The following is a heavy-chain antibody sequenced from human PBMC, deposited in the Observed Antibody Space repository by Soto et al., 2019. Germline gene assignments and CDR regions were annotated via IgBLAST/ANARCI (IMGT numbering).Heavy chain of an antibody. J-gene: IGHJ4*02. D-gene: IGHD3-9*01. CDR2: IIPIFGTA. CDR1: GGTFSSYA. CDR3: SRDHPDLTIFDG. Sequence: QVQLVQSGAEVKKPGSSVKVSCKASGGTFSSYAISWVRQAPGQVLEWMGGIIPIFGTANYAQKFQGRVTITADESTSTAYMELSSLRSEDTAVYYCSRDHPDLTIFDGWGQGTRFTVSS. V-gene: IGHV1-69*01.